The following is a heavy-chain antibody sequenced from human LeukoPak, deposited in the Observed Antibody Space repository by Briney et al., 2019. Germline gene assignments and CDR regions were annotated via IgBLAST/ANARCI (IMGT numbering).Heavy chain of an antibody. CDR1: GGSITNYY. J-gene: IGHJ4*02. D-gene: IGHD5-12*01. CDR2: IYETGDT. CDR3: ARHFLRGGFDS. V-gene: IGHV4-59*08. Sequence: SETLSLTCSVSGGSITNYYWSWIRQPPGKGLEWITYIYETGDTGYNPSLKSRVTISLDTSDNQFSLKLSSVTAADTAVYYCARHFLRGGFDSWGQGTLVTVSS.